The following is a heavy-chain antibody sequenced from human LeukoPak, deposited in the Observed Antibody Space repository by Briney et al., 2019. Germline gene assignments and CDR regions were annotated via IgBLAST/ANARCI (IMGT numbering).Heavy chain of an antibody. CDR3: ARRSTTRYYYHYMDV. J-gene: IGHJ6*03. Sequence: GESLKISCKGSGYSFTSYWIGWVRQMPGKGLEWMGIIYPGDSDTRYSPSFQGQVTISADKSISTAYLQWSSLKASDTAMYYCARRSTTRYYYHYMDVWGKGTTVTVSS. V-gene: IGHV5-51*01. CDR1: GYSFTSYW. CDR2: IYPGDSDT. D-gene: IGHD1-1*01.